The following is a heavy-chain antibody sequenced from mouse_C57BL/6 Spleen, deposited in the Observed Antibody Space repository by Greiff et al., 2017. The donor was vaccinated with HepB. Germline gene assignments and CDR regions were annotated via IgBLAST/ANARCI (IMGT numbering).Heavy chain of an antibody. CDR3: ARETAWFAY. V-gene: IGHV1-42*01. CDR1: GYSFTGYY. CDR2: INPSTGGT. J-gene: IGHJ3*01. Sequence: DVQLQESGPELVKPGASVKISCKASGYSFTGYYMNWVKQSPEKSLEWIGEINPSTGGTTYNQKFKAKATLTVDKSSSTAYMQLKSLTSEDSAVYYCARETAWFAYWGQGTLVTVSA.